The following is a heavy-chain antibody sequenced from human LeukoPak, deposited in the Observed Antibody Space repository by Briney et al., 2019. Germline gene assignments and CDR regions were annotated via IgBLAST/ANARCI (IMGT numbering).Heavy chain of an antibody. D-gene: IGHD6-13*01. CDR2: IYYSGST. J-gene: IGHJ5*02. CDR3: ARKRGQLVSRWFDP. V-gene: IGHV4-59*12. CDR1: GGSISSYY. Sequence: SETLSLTCTVSGGSISSYYWSWIRQPPGKGLEWIGYIYYSGSTNYNPSLKSRVTISVDTSKNQFSLKLSSVTAADTAVYYCARKRGQLVSRWFDPWGQGTLVTVSS.